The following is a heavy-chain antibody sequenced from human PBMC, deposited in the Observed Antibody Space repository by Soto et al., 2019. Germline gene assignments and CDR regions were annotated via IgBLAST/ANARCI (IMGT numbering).Heavy chain of an antibody. Sequence: SETLSLPCAVYGGSFSGYYWSWIRQPPGKGLEWIGEINHSGSTNYNPSLKSRVTISVDTSKNQFSLKLSSVTAADTAVYYCARGQSPYTIRFYGSGSCYFDYWGQGTLVTVSS. V-gene: IGHV4-34*01. CDR1: GGSFSGYY. CDR3: ARGQSPYTIRFYGSGSCYFDY. CDR2: INHSGST. D-gene: IGHD3-10*01. J-gene: IGHJ4*02.